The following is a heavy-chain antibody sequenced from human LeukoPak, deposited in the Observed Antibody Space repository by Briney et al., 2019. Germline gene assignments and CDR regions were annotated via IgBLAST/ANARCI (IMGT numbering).Heavy chain of an antibody. CDR1: GFSFNYYW. CDR3: ARDRRILGAAGTALDS. V-gene: IGHV3-7*03. D-gene: IGHD6-13*01. J-gene: IGHJ4*02. Sequence: GGSLRLSCAASGFSFNYYWMTWVRQAPGKGLEWVASIKHDGGEKYYVDSVKGRFTISRDNANNSIYLQMNSLRAEDAAIYYCARDRRILGAAGTALDSWGQGTLVTVSS. CDR2: IKHDGGEK.